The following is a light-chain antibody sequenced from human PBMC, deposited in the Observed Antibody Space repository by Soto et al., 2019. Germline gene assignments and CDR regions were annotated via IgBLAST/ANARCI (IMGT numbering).Light chain of an antibody. Sequence: EIVLTQSPATLSFAPGERATLSCRGSQSVSSSYLAWYQQKPGQAPRLLMYGASSRATGIPDRFSGSASGTDFTLTISSLESEDFAVYYCQQYNNWPQTFGQGTKV. J-gene: IGKJ1*01. V-gene: IGKV3-20*01. CDR3: QQYNNWPQT. CDR1: QSVSSSY. CDR2: GAS.